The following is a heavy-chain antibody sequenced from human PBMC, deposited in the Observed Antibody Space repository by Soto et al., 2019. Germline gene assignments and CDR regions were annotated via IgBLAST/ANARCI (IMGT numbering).Heavy chain of an antibody. Sequence: SETLSLTCTVSGGSISSSSYYWGWIRQPPGKGLEWIGSIYYSGSTYYNPSLKSRVTISVDTSKNQFSLKLSSVTAADTAVYYCARLTMVRAIYYYYYYGMDVWGQGTTVTVSS. V-gene: IGHV4-39*01. D-gene: IGHD3-10*01. CDR2: IYYSGST. CDR3: ARLTMVRAIYYYYYYGMDV. J-gene: IGHJ6*02. CDR1: GGSISSSSYY.